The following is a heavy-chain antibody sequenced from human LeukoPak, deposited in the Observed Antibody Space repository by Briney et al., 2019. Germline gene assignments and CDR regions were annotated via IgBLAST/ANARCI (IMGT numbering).Heavy chain of an antibody. V-gene: IGHV3-21*01. Sequence: GGSLRLSCAASGFTFSNYQMNWVRQAPGKGLEWVSCISSSSSYIYYADSVKGRFTISRDNAKNSLFLQMNSLRAEDTAVYYCAREGYSYGYVHWGQGTLVTVSS. CDR1: GFTFSNYQ. CDR2: ISSSSSYI. J-gene: IGHJ4*02. D-gene: IGHD5-18*01. CDR3: AREGYSYGYVH.